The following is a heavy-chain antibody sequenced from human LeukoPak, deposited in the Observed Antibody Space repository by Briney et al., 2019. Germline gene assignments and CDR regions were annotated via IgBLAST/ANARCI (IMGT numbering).Heavy chain of an antibody. CDR2: IDAGNGNT. V-gene: IGHV1-3*03. CDR1: GYTFTSHA. J-gene: IGHJ4*02. Sequence: ASVKVSCKASGYTFTSHAMHWVRQAPGQRLEWMGWIDAGNGNTKYSQEFQGRVTITRDTSASTAYMELSSLRSEDMAVYYCARGPRYSSGWYSDYWGQGTLVTVSS. D-gene: IGHD6-19*01. CDR3: ARGPRYSSGWYSDY.